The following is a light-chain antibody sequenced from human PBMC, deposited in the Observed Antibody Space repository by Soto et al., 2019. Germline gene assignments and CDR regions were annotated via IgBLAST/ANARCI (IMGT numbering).Light chain of an antibody. J-gene: IGKJ1*01. CDR3: QKYDRAPRT. Sequence: DIQVTQSPSSLSTFVGDRVTITCRTSQDSSNYLAWYQQKPGRVPQLLIYASSTLQSGVPSRFSGSGSETDFTLTINSLQPEDVATYYCQKYDRAPRTFGQGTQVEIK. CDR1: QDSSNY. CDR2: ASS. V-gene: IGKV1-27*01.